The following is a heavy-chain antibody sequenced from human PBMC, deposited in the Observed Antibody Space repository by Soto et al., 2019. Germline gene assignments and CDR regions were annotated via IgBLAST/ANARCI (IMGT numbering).Heavy chain of an antibody. CDR2: ISPNSGAS. CDR3: ARWRYVVATHDS. V-gene: IGHV1-2*02. Sequence: ASVKVSCETSGYSFIDYYIHWMRQDPGQGLEWMGWISPNSGASNYTQNFQGRVTMTRDRSTATVYMELTGLRSDDTAVYYCARWRYVVATHDSWGQGTLVTVSS. D-gene: IGHD5-12*01. CDR1: GYSFIDYY. J-gene: IGHJ4*02.